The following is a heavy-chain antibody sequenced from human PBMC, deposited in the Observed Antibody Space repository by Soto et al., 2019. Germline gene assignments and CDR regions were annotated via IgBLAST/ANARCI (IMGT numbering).Heavy chain of an antibody. V-gene: IGHV1-18*01. J-gene: IGHJ4*02. CDR3: ARTGFYYFGSGGPVAVDY. D-gene: IGHD3-10*01. CDR1: GYIFVNYG. Sequence: ASVKVSCKASGYIFVNYGIAWVRPAPGQGLEWMGWISPYTGNTHSASKVRGRLTMTTDTSTSTAYMELRSLRSDDTAVYFCARTGFYYFGSGGPVAVDYWCQETVVTVSS. CDR2: ISPYTGNT.